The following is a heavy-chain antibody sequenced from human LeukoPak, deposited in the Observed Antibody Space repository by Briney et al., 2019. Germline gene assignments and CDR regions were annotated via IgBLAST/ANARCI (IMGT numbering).Heavy chain of an antibody. V-gene: IGHV1-69*06. CDR1: GGTFSSYA. J-gene: IGHJ4*02. Sequence: GSAVKVSCKASGGTFSSYAISWVRQAPGQGLEWMGGIIPIFGTANYAQKFQGRVTITADKSTSTAYMELSSLRSEDTAVYYCARDSETGYSPYFDYWGQGTLVTVSS. CDR2: IIPIFGTA. CDR3: ARDSETGYSPYFDY. D-gene: IGHD3-9*01.